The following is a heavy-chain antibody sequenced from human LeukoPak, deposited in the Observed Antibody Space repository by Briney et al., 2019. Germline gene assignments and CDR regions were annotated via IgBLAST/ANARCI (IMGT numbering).Heavy chain of an antibody. D-gene: IGHD1/OR15-1a*01. CDR2: IYYSGST. J-gene: IGHJ6*02. Sequence: SETLSLTCTVSGVSIGDYYWSWVRQPPGKGLEWIGWIYYSGSTNYNPSVRSRVTISVDTSRNQSSLRLNSVTAADTAQYYCARVKQINYYGMDVWGQGTTVTVSS. CDR3: ARVKQINYYGMDV. CDR1: GVSIGDYY. V-gene: IGHV4-59*01.